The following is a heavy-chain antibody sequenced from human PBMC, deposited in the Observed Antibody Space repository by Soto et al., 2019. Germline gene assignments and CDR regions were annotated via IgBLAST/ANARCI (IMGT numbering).Heavy chain of an antibody. V-gene: IGHV3-72*01. CDR3: VMGKVSRLPGGHFYMDV. CDR1: GFSFSDHY. CDR2: IRNKANRYTT. Sequence: EVQLVESGGGLVQPGGSLRLSCAASGFSFSDHYMDWVRQAPGKGLEWVGRIRNKANRYTTEYAASVKGRFTVSRDDSQNSLYLQMNSLKTEDTAVYYCVMGKVSRLPGGHFYMDVWGKGTTVTVSS. J-gene: IGHJ6*03. D-gene: IGHD6-6*01.